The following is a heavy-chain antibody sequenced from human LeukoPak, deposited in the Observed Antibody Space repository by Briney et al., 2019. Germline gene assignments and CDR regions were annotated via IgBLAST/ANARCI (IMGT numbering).Heavy chain of an antibody. D-gene: IGHD3-22*01. CDR1: GGSISNYY. V-gene: IGHV4-59*08. J-gene: IGHJ5*02. CDR2: IDYTGST. Sequence: PSETLSLTCTVSGGSISNYYWNWIRQPPGKGLEWIGFIDYTGSTNYNPSLKSRVTISIDTSKNQFSLKLSSVTAADTAVYCCARRDASSGYYYWFDPWGQGTLVTVSS. CDR3: ARRDASSGYYYWFDP.